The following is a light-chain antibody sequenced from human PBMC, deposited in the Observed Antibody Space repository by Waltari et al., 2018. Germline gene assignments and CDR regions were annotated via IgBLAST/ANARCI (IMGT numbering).Light chain of an antibody. CDR2: GAS. J-gene: IGKJ1*01. CDR1: QSVSSN. CDR3: QQYNNWLWT. V-gene: IGKV3-15*01. Sequence: EIVMTQSPATLSVSPGERATLSCRASQSVSSNLAWYQQKPGQAPRLLIYGASTRATGIPARFSGSVSGTEFTLTISSMQSEDFAVYYCQQYNNWLWTFGQGTKVEIK.